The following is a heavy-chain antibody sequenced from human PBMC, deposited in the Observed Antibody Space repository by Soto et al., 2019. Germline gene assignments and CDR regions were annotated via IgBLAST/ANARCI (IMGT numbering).Heavy chain of an antibody. CDR1: GGTFSSYT. D-gene: IGHD4-17*01. V-gene: IGHV1-69*08. CDR2: IIPILGIA. Sequence: QVQLVQSGAEVKKPGSSVKVSCKASGGTFSSYTISWVRQAPGQGLEWMGRIIPILGIANYAQKFQGRVTITADKSTSTAYMELSSLRSEDTAVYYCARDRDYGDYGGRAFDIWGQGTMVTVSS. CDR3: ARDRDYGDYGGRAFDI. J-gene: IGHJ3*02.